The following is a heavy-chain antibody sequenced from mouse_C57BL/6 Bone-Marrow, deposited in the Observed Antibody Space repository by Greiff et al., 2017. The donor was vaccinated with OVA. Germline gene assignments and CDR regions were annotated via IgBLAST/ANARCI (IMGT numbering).Heavy chain of an antibody. CDR2: IDPENGDT. J-gene: IGHJ1*03. Sequence: EVQGVESGAELVRPGASVKLSCTASGFNIKDDYMHWVKQRPEQGLEWIGWIDPENGDTEYASKFQGKATITADTSSNTAYLQLSSLTSEDTAVYYCTTLNGSWYFDVWGTGTTVTVSS. V-gene: IGHV14-4*01. CDR3: TTLNGSWYFDV. D-gene: IGHD2-2*01. CDR1: GFNIKDDY.